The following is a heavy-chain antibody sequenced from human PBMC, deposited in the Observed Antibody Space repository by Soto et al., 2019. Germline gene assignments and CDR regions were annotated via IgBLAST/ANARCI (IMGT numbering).Heavy chain of an antibody. D-gene: IGHD3-10*01. CDR1: GFTFSSYG. V-gene: IGHV3-33*01. J-gene: IGHJ6*02. CDR2: IWYDGSNK. CDR3: ARDILHGDYYGSGSYYAANRYYYYGMDV. Sequence: PGGSLRLSCAASGFTFSSYGTHWVRQAPGKGLEWVAVIWYDGSNKYYADSVKGRFTISRDNSKNTLYLQMNSLRAEDTAVYYCARDILHGDYYGSGSYYAANRYYYYGMDVWGQGTTVTVSS.